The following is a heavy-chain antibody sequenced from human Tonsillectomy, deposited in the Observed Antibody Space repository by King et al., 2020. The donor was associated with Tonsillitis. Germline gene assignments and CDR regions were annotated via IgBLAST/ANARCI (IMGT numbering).Heavy chain of an antibody. V-gene: IGHV3-74*01. Sequence: VQLVESGGGLVQPGGSLRLSCAASGFTFSSYWMHWVRQAPGKGLVWVSRISSDGSSTSYADSVKGRFTISRDNAKNTMYLQMNSLRAEDTAVYYCWGGSSRDSDYWGQGTLVTVSS. CDR1: GFTFSSYW. D-gene: IGHD6-6*01. CDR3: WGGSSRDSDY. J-gene: IGHJ4*02. CDR2: ISSDGSST.